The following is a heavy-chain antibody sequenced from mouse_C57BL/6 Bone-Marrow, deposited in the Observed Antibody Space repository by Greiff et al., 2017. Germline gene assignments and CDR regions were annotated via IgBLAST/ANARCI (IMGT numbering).Heavy chain of an antibody. CDR1: GYTFTGYW. V-gene: IGHV1-9*01. D-gene: IGHD2-1*01. J-gene: IGHJ1*03. Sequence: VQLQQSGAELMKPGASVKLSCKATGYTFTGYWIEWVKQRPGHGLEWIGEIVPGSGSTNYNEKFKGKATFTADTSSNTAYMQRSSLTTEGSAIFYGATHYGNSYWYVDVWGTGTAVTVSS. CDR2: IVPGSGST. CDR3: ATHYGNSYWYVDV.